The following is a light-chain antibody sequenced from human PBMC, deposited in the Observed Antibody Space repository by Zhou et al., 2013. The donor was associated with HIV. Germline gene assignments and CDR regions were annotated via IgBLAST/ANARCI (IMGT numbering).Light chain of an antibody. J-gene: IGKJ4*01. CDR3: QHSYQRPLS. V-gene: IGKV1-39*01. CDR1: RNIGNN. Sequence: DIQLTQSPPSLSASVGDTVTITCRASRNIGNNHLNWYQVLPTKGPRLLMYRASTLQSGFPPRFSGSGTGADFALTIHSVRPEDSATYYCQHSYQRPLSFGEGTRVAI. CDR2: RAS.